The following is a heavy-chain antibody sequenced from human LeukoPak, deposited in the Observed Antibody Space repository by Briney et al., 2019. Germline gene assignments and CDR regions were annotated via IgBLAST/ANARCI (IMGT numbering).Heavy chain of an antibody. J-gene: IGHJ4*02. CDR1: GGSISSYY. CDR3: ARVLNPHSGWPIRN. Sequence: PSETLSLTCTVSGGSISSYYWSWIRQPPGKGLEWIGYIYYSGSTNYNPSLKSRVTISVDTSKNQFSLKLSSVTAADTAVYYCARVLNPHSGWPIRNWGQGTLVTVSS. CDR2: IYYSGST. V-gene: IGHV4-59*08. D-gene: IGHD6-19*01.